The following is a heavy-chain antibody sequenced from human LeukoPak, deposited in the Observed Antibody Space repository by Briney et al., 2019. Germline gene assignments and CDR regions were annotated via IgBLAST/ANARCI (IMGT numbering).Heavy chain of an antibody. CDR2: IYWDDDK. V-gene: IGHV2-5*02. J-gene: IGHJ4*02. Sequence: SGPTLVNPTQTLTLTCTFSGFSLSTNGVNVGWIRQPPGKALGWLALIYWDDDKRYSPSLKSRLTITKDTSKNQVVLTMTNMDPVDTATYYCAHRTAHMTGFDYWGQGTLVTVSS. CDR1: GFSLSTNGVN. D-gene: IGHD3-9*01. CDR3: AHRTAHMTGFDY.